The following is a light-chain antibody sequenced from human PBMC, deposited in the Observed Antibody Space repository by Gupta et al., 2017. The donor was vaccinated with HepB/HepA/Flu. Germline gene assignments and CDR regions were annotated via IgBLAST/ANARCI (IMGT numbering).Light chain of an antibody. V-gene: IGKV1-39*01. J-gene: IGKJ3*01. CDR2: ATS. CDR3: QQNSRTPFT. CDR1: QAITNH. Sequence: DIQMTPCPSSLSASVGDRVTITCRAPQAITNHWNWYQQKRGRAPKLLIYATSSLQSGVPSRFSGSGSGTYFTLTISNLQPEDFATYYCQQNSRTPFTFGPGTRVDI.